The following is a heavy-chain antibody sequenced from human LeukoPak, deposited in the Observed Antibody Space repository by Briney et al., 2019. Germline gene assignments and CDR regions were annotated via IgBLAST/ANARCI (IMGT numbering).Heavy chain of an antibody. J-gene: IGHJ6*02. CDR2: IYYNGNT. V-gene: IGHV4-59*01. CDR3: ARGRSNYYGMDV. CDR1: DVSINSYY. Sequence: SETLSLTCSVSDVSINSYYWNWLRRPPGKGLEWIGYIYYNGNTNYSPSLKSRVTMSVDTSKNLFPLKVSSVTAADTAVYYCARGRSNYYGMDVWGQGTTVTVSS. D-gene: IGHD1-26*01.